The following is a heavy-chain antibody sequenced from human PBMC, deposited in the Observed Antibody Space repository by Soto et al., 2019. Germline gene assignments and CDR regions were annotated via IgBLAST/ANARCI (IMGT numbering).Heavy chain of an antibody. CDR1: GGSISSGAYY. D-gene: IGHD2-15*01. CDR3: ARGAYCSGGSCRYGMDV. CDR2: IYYSGST. Sequence: QVQLQESGPGLVKPSQTLSLTCTVSGGSISSGAYYWSWIRQHPGKGLEWIGYIYYSGSTYYNPSLKSRVTISVDTSKNQFSLKLTSVTAADTAVYYCARGAYCSGGSCRYGMDVWGQGTTVTVSS. V-gene: IGHV4-31*03. J-gene: IGHJ6*02.